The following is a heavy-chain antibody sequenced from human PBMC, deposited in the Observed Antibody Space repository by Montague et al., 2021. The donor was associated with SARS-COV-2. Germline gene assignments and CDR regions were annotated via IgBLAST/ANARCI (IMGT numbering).Heavy chain of an antibody. V-gene: IGHV4-34*01. Sequence: SETLSLTCAVYGGSVSDYYWSWIRQPPGKGLEWIGEINHSGSTNXXPSLKSRVTTSVDTSKNQFSLKLTSVTAADTAVYYCARGPRITMIVVVITDIWFDPWGQGTLVTVSP. CDR2: INHSGST. J-gene: IGHJ5*02. CDR3: ARGPRITMIVVVITDIWFDP. CDR1: GGSVSDYY. D-gene: IGHD3-22*01.